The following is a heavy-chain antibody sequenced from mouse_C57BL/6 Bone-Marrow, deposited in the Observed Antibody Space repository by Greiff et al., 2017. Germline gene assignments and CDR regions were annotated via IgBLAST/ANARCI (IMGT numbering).Heavy chain of an antibody. Sequence: QVQLQQSGPELVKPGASVKLFCKASGYTFTSYDINWVKQRPGQGLEWIGWIYPRDGSTKYNEKFKGKATLTVDTSSSTAYMELHSLTSEDSAVYFCARDYGSSYWYFDVWGTGTTVTVSS. CDR1: GYTFTSYD. CDR2: IYPRDGST. D-gene: IGHD1-1*01. V-gene: IGHV1-85*01. CDR3: ARDYGSSYWYFDV. J-gene: IGHJ1*03.